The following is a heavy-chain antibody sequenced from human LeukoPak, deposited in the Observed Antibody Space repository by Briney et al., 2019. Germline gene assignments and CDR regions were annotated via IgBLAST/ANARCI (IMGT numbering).Heavy chain of an antibody. CDR3: AREVTVTTRYNWFDP. J-gene: IGHJ5*02. CDR2: INHSGST. V-gene: IGHV4-39*07. CDR1: GGSISSSSYY. Sequence: SETLSLTCTVSGGSISSSSYYWSWIRQPPGKGLEWIGEINHSGSTNYNPSLKSRVTISVDTSKNQFSLKLSSVTAADTAVYYCAREVTVTTRYNWFDPWGQGTLVTVSS. D-gene: IGHD4-11*01.